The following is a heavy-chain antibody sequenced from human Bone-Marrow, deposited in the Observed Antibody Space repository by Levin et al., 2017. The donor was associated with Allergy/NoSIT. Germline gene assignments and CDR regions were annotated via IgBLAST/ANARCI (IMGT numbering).Heavy chain of an antibody. V-gene: IGHV1-24*01. J-gene: IGHJ6*02. CDR2: FEPEEGKT. CDR3: ARGVMVRLGCVIASFALGV. D-gene: IGHD3-16*01. Sequence: ASVKVSCRVDGYKFTEVSMHWVRQAPGKGLEWMGGFEPEEGKTIYSQKFQGRVIMTEDTSSDTASMELSSLRSDDTAVHYCARGVMVRLGCVIASFALGVWGQGTTVTVSS. CDR1: GYKFTEVS.